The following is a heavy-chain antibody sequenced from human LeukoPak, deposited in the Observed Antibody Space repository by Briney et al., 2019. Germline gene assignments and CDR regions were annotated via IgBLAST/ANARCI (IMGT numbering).Heavy chain of an antibody. CDR1: GYSISSGYY. J-gene: IGHJ4*02. CDR2: IYHSGST. V-gene: IGHV4-38-2*01. Sequence: KPSETPSLTCAVSGYSISSGYYWGWIRQPPGKGLEWIGSIYHSGSTYYNPSLKSRVTISVDTSKNQFSLKLSSVTAADTAVYYCAVDEGSCDYWGQGTLVTVPS. CDR3: AVDEGSCDY.